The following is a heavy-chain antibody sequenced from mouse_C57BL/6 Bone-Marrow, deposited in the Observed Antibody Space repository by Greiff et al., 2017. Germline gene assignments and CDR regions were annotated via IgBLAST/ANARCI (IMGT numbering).Heavy chain of an antibody. CDR3: AMGGPYCYFDV. CDR1: GYTFTSYW. Sequence: QVQLQQSGAELVKPGASVKLSCKASGYTFTSYWMHWVKQRPGQGLEWIGIIHPKSGSTNYNEKFKSKATLTVDKSSSTAYMQLSSLTSEDSAVYYCAMGGPYCYFDVWDTGTTVTVSS. V-gene: IGHV1-64*01. J-gene: IGHJ1*03. CDR2: IHPKSGST.